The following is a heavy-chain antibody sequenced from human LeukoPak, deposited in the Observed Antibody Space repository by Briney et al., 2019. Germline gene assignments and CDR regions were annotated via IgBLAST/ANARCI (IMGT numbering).Heavy chain of an antibody. CDR2: VSGGDDI. J-gene: IGHJ4*02. CDR3: AKDATPRNRLWDHFDS. V-gene: IGHV3-23*01. Sequence: GSLRLSCVASGFTFNIYGMSWVRQAPGKGLEWVSSVSGGDDIHYADSVKGRFTGSRDDAKNTVYLQMNSLRVEDTAIYFCAKDATPRNRLWDHFDSWGQGTLVTVSS. CDR1: GFTFNIYG. D-gene: IGHD2-21*01.